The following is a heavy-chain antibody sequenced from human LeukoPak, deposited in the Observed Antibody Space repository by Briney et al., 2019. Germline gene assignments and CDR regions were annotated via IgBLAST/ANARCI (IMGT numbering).Heavy chain of an antibody. Sequence: ASVKVSCKVSGYTLTELSMHWVRQAPGKGLEWMGGSDPEDGETIYAQKFQGRVTMTEDTSTDTAYMELSSLRSEDTAMYYCATSLLELDAFDIWGQGTMVTVSS. CDR3: ATSLLELDAFDI. D-gene: IGHD1-7*01. J-gene: IGHJ3*02. CDR1: GYTLTELS. V-gene: IGHV1-24*01. CDR2: SDPEDGET.